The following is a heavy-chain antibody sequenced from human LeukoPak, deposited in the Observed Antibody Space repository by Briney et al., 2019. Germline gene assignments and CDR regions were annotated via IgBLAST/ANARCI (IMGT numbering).Heavy chain of an antibody. D-gene: IGHD6-13*01. CDR2: IYYSGST. V-gene: IGHV4-59*01. CDR1: GGSIGTFY. Sequence: SETLSLTCTVSGGSIGTFYWSWIRQPPGKGLEWIGYIYYSGSTSYNPSLKSRVTISVDTSKNHFSLKLTSVTAADTAVYYCARVSSTAGLDYWGQGTLVTASS. J-gene: IGHJ4*02. CDR3: ARVSSTAGLDY.